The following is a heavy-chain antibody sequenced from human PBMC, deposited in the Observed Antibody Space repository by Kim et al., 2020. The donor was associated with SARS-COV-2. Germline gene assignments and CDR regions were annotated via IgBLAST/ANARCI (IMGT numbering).Heavy chain of an antibody. V-gene: IGHV4-59*01. D-gene: IGHD6-6*01. CDR3: ARVDSSSSYYYYYGMDV. Sequence: RKSRVTISVDTSKNQFSLKLSSVTAADTAVYYCARVDSSSSYYYYYGMDVWGQGTTVTVSS. J-gene: IGHJ6*02.